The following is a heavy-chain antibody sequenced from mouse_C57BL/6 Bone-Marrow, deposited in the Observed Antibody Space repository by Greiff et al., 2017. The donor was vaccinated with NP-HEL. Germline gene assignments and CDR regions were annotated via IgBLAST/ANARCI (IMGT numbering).Heavy chain of an antibody. CDR2: IDPEDGEP. Sequence: EVQLQQSGAELVKPGASVKLSCTASGFNIKDYYMHWVKQRTEQGLEWIGRIDPEDGEPKYAPKFQGKATITAATSSNTAYLQLSSLTAEDTAVYYCARSRGGFDYWGQGTTLTVSS. CDR3: ARSRGGFDY. J-gene: IGHJ2*01. CDR1: GFNIKDYY. V-gene: IGHV14-2*01.